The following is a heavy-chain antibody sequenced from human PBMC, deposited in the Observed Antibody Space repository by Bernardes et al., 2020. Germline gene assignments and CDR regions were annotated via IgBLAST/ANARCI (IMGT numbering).Heavy chain of an antibody. CDR1: GGSISSGGYY. CDR3: ARAGYYYGSGSYYNVNWFDP. V-gene: IGHV4-31*03. CDR2: IYYSGST. D-gene: IGHD3-10*01. Sequence: SETLSLTCTVSGGSISSGGYYWSWIRQHPGKGLEWIGYIYYSGSTYYNPSLKSRVTISVDTSKNQFSLKLSSVTAADTAVYYCARAGYYYGSGSYYNVNWFDPWGQGTLVTVSS. J-gene: IGHJ5*02.